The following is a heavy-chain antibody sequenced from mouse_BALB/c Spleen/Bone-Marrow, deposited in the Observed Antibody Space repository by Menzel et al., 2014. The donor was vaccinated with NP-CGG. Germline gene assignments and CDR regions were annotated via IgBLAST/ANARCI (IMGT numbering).Heavy chain of an antibody. CDR1: GFTFSSYA. D-gene: IGHD1-1*01. Sequence: EVKLVESGGGLVKPGGSLKLSCAASGFTFSSYAMSWVRQTPVKRLEWVASISRGGTTYYPDSVKGRFTISRDNSRNILYLQMSGLRSEDTAMYYCERNSSGTFAYWGPGTLVTVSA. CDR2: ISRGGTT. V-gene: IGHV5-6-5*01. J-gene: IGHJ3*01. CDR3: ERNSSGTFAY.